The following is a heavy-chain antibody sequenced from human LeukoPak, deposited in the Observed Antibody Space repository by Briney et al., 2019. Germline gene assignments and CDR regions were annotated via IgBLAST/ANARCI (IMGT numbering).Heavy chain of an antibody. V-gene: IGHV1-69*04. CDR3: AREGPMVRGAVDYYYYGMDV. CDR2: IIPILGIA. CDR1: GGTFSSYA. Sequence: GASVKVSCKASGGTFSSYAISWVRQAPGQGLEWKGRIIPILGIANYAQKFQGRVTITADKSTSTAYMELSSLRSEDTAVYYCAREGPMVRGAVDYYYYGMDVWGQGTTVTVSS. J-gene: IGHJ6*02. D-gene: IGHD3-10*01.